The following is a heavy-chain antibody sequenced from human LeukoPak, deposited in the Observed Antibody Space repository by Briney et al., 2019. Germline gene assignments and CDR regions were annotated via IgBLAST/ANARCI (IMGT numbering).Heavy chain of an antibody. CDR1: GFTFRSHA. V-gene: IGHV3-21*01. CDR3: ARDLAWGAY. Sequence: GGSLRLSCVGSGFTFRSHAMSWVRQAPGKGLEWVSSITSSSSSIYSADSVKSRLTISRDNAKNSLYLEMNSLRDEDTAVYYCARDLAWGAYWGQGTLVTVSS. CDR2: ITSSSSSI. D-gene: IGHD4/OR15-4a*01. J-gene: IGHJ4*02.